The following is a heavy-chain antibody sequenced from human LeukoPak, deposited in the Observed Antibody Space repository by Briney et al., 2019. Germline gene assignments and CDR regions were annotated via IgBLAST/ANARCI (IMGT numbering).Heavy chain of an antibody. V-gene: IGHV5-51*01. CDR2: IYPGDSDT. CDR3: ARPLIPAAAIQGAFDI. Sequence: GESLKISCKGSGYSFTSYWIGWVRQMPGKGLEWMGIIYPGDSDTRYSPSFQGQVTISADKSISTAYLQWSSLKASDTAMYYCARPLIPAAAIQGAFDIWGQGTMVIVSS. D-gene: IGHD6-13*01. J-gene: IGHJ3*02. CDR1: GYSFTSYW.